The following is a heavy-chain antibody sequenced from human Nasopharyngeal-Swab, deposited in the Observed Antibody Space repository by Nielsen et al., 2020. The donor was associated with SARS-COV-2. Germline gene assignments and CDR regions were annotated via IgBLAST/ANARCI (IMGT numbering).Heavy chain of an antibody. CDR3: ARVAPVAGTGFDY. CDR1: GFAFSSYS. CDR2: ISYDGSNK. Sequence: GESLQISWAVSGFAFSSYSIHWVRQAPGKGLEWVAVISYDGSNKYYTDSVKGRFTISRDNSKNTLYLQMNSPRAEDTAVYYCARVAPVAGTGFDYWGQGTLVTVSS. D-gene: IGHD6-19*01. J-gene: IGHJ4*02. V-gene: IGHV3-30*04.